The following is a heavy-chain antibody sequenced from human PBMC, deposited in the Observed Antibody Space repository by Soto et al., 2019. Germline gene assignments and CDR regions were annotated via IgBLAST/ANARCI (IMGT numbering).Heavy chain of an antibody. Sequence: EVQLVESGGGLVQPGGSLRLSCAASGITLSSYSMNWVRQAPGKGLEWVSYISSSSSIIYYADSVKGRFTISRDNAKNTRYLKMNSLRDEDTAVYYCGGSGSYPSYYYYGMAVWGQGTRVTVSS. J-gene: IGHJ6*02. CDR3: GGSGSYPSYYYYGMAV. V-gene: IGHV3-48*02. CDR2: ISSSSSII. D-gene: IGHD3-10*01. CDR1: GITLSSYS.